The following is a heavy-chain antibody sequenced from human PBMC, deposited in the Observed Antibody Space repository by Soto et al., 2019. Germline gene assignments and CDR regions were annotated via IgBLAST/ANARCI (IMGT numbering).Heavy chain of an antibody. D-gene: IGHD6-19*01. CDR3: AKDLYFSGWLSAQTFYY. V-gene: IGHV3-23*01. CDR1: GFTFSSHA. Sequence: LRLSCAVSGFTFSSHAMSWVRQAPGKGLECVSSITGSGDSTYYADSVKGRFTLSRDKSKSTLYLQMNSLRAEDTAVYYCAKDLYFSGWLSAQTFYYWGQGSQVTVSS. CDR2: ITGSGDST. J-gene: IGHJ4*02.